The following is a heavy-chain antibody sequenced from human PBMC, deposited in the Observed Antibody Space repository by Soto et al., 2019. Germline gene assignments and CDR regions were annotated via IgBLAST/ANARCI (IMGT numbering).Heavy chain of an antibody. CDR1: GGPSSCYE. Sequence: SETLPLTSSVSGGPSSCYELTWIRQPAGKGLEWIGRIYSSGNTKYNPSLQSRVTMSLDTSNNQFSLTLTSVNAADTAVYYCARGQRFSDWFDPWGQGTLVTVSS. D-gene: IGHD3-3*01. V-gene: IGHV4-4*07. CDR3: ARGQRFSDWFDP. J-gene: IGHJ5*02. CDR2: IYSSGNT.